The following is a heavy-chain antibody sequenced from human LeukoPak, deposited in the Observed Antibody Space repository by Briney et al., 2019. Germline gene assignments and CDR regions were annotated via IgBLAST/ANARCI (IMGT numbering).Heavy chain of an antibody. J-gene: IGHJ2*01. CDR2: INHSGST. D-gene: IGHD6-13*01. V-gene: IGHV4-34*01. CDR3: ARTPGYRSSWSIYWYFDL. CDR1: GGSFSGYY. Sequence: SETLSLTCAVYGGSFSGYYWSWLRQPPGKGLEWIGEINHSGSTNYNPSLKRRVTISVDTSKNQFSLKLSSVTAADTAVYYCARTPGYRSSWSIYWYFDLWGRGTLVTVSS.